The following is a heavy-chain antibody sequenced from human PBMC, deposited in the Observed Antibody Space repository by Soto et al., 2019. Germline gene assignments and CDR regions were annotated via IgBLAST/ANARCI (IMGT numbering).Heavy chain of an antibody. CDR1: GGSISSSSYY. J-gene: IGHJ4*02. D-gene: IGHD5-12*01. V-gene: IGHV4-39*02. CDR2: IYYSGST. Sequence: SETLSLTCTVSGGSISSSSYYWGWIRQPPGKGLEWIGSIYYSGSTYYNPSLKSRVTISVDTSKNQFSLKLSSVTAADTAVYYCARDGNDIVATTLDYWGQGTLVTVSS. CDR3: ARDGNDIVATTLDY.